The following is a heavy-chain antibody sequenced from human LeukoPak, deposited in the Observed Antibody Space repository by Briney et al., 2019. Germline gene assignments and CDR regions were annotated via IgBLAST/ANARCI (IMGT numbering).Heavy chain of an antibody. V-gene: IGHV3-53*01. J-gene: IGHJ4*02. Sequence: PGGSLRLSCAASGFTVSSNYMSWVRRAPGKGLEGVSVIYSGGSTYYADSVKGRFTISRDNSKNTLYLQMNSLRAEDTAGYYCARGGGPLLWFGGDYWGQGTLVTVSS. D-gene: IGHD3-10*01. CDR1: GFTVSSNY. CDR3: ARGGGPLLWFGGDY. CDR2: IYSGGST.